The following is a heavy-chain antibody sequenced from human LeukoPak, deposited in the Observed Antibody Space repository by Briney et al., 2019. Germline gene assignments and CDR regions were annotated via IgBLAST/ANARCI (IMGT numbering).Heavy chain of an antibody. CDR3: ASHSSGWYIYAFDI. Sequence: GGSLRLSCAASGFTVSTNYMTWVRQAPGKGLEWVSVIYSGGSTYYAGSVKGRFTISRDNSKNTMHLQVNSLRAEDTAVYYCASHSSGWYIYAFDIWGQGTMVTVSS. D-gene: IGHD6-19*01. CDR1: GFTVSTNY. J-gene: IGHJ3*02. V-gene: IGHV3-66*04. CDR2: IYSGGST.